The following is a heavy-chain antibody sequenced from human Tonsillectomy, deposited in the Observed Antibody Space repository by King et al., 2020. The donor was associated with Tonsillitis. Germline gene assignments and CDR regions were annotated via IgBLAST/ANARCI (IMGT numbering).Heavy chain of an antibody. Sequence: HVQLVESGGGVVQPGRSLRLSCAASGFTFSSYGMHWVRQAPGKGLEWVAVISYDGSNKYYADSVKGRFTISRDSSKNTLYLQMNSLRAEDTAVCYCAKDMNTYYDSSGEIDYWGQGTLVTVSS. CDR1: GFTFSSYG. V-gene: IGHV3-30*18. CDR2: ISYDGSNK. CDR3: AKDMNTYYDSSGEIDY. D-gene: IGHD3-22*01. J-gene: IGHJ4*02.